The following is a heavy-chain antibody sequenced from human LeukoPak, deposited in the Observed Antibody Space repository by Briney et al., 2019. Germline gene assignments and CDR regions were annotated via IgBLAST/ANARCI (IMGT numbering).Heavy chain of an antibody. CDR1: GGSFSGYY. V-gene: IGHV4-34*01. Sequence: SETLSLTCAVYGGSFSGYYWSWIRQPPGKGLEWIGEINHSGSTNYNPSLKSRVTTSVDTSKNQFSLKLSSVTAADTAVYYRAREVSIAAAGIPRYYFDYWGQGTLVTVSS. D-gene: IGHD6-13*01. J-gene: IGHJ4*02. CDR2: INHSGST. CDR3: AREVSIAAAGIPRYYFDY.